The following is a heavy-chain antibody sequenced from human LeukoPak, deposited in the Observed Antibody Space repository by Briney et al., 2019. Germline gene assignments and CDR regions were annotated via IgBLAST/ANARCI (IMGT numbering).Heavy chain of an antibody. CDR2: IYYSGST. Sequence: SETLSLTCTVSGGSISSGGYYWSWIRQHPGQGLEWIGYIYYSGSTYYNPSLKSRVTISVDTSKNQFSLKLSSVTAADTAVYYCARDKAPAAIGWENNWFVPWGQGTLVTVSS. J-gene: IGHJ5*02. D-gene: IGHD2-2*01. CDR3: ARDKAPAAIGWENNWFVP. V-gene: IGHV4-31*03. CDR1: GGSISSGGYY.